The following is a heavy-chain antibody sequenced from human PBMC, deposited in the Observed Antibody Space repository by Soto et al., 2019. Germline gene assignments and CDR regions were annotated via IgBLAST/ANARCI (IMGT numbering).Heavy chain of an antibody. Sequence: GGSLRLSCAASGFTFSSYSMNWVRQAPGKGLEWVSYISSSSSTIYYADSVKGRFTISRDNAKNSLYLQMNSLRDEETAVYYCARGPYCGGDCYSNAFDIWGQGTMVTVSS. CDR1: GFTFSSYS. J-gene: IGHJ3*02. CDR3: ARGPYCGGDCYSNAFDI. V-gene: IGHV3-48*02. CDR2: ISSSSSTI. D-gene: IGHD2-21*02.